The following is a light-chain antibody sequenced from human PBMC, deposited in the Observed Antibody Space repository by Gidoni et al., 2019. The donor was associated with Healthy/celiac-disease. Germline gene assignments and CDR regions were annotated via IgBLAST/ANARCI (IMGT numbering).Light chain of an antibody. CDR2: SNN. Sequence: PGQRVTISCSGSSSNIGSNTVNWYQQLPGTAPKLLIYSNNPRPSGVPDRFSGSKSGTSASLAISGLQSEDDADYYCAAWDDSLNGVVFGGGTKLTVL. CDR1: SSNIGSNT. V-gene: IGLV1-44*01. CDR3: AAWDDSLNGVV. J-gene: IGLJ2*01.